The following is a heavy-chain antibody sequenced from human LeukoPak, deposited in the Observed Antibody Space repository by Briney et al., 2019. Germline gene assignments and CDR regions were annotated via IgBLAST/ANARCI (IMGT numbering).Heavy chain of an antibody. CDR2: IYCSGST. CDR1: GGSISSYY. Sequence: SETLSLTCTVSGGSISSYYWSWIRQPPGKGLEWIGYIYCSGSTNYNPSLKSRVTISVDTSKNQFSLKLSSVTAADTAVYYCARAGGLVVAGTFDPWGQGTLVTVSS. D-gene: IGHD6-19*01. V-gene: IGHV4-59*01. CDR3: ARAGGLVVAGTFDP. J-gene: IGHJ5*02.